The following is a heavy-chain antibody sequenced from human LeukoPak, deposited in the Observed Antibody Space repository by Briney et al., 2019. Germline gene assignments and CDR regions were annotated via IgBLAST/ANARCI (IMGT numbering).Heavy chain of an antibody. D-gene: IGHD6-19*01. CDR1: GFTFSSYW. J-gene: IGHJ6*03. Sequence: GGSLRLSCAASGFTFSSYWMHWVRQAPGKGLVWVSRINTDGRSSTGYAVSVMGRFTISRDNAKNTLYLQMTSLRAEDTGVYYCARDGRRSGWSLNHMDVWGKGTTVTISS. CDR3: ARDGRRSGWSLNHMDV. V-gene: IGHV3-74*01. CDR2: INTDGRSST.